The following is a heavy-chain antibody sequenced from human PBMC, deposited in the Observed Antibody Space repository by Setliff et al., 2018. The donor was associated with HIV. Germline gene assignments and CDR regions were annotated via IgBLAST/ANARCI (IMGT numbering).Heavy chain of an antibody. CDR2: IYYSGTN. CDR1: GGSISSYY. J-gene: IGHJ2*01. CDR3: ARAPQDRTTWYFDR. Sequence: PSETLSLTCTVSGGSISSYYWNWIRQPPGKGKEWIGFIYYSGTNYYNPSLASRVIISADTSRKRFSLQLNSVTAADTGVYFCARAPQDRTTWYFDRWGRGTLVTVSS. V-gene: IGHV4-59*12. D-gene: IGHD4-17*01.